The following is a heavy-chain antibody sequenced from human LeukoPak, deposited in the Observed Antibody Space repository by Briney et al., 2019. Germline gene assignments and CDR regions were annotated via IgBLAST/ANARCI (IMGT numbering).Heavy chain of an antibody. D-gene: IGHD2-2*01. CDR3: ARDVRPGVVVPAAHDAFDI. V-gene: IGHV1-18*01. CDR1: GYTFSTYD. J-gene: IGHJ3*02. Sequence: GASVKVSCKASGYTFSTYDISWVRQAPGQGFEWMGWISGRNGNTNYAQKFRGRVTMTTDTSTSTAYMELRSLRSDDTAVCYCARDVRPGVVVPAAHDAFDIWGQGTMVTVSS. CDR2: ISGRNGNT.